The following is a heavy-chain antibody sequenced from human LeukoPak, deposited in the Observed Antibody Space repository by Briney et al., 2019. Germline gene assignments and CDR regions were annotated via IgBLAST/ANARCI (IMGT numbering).Heavy chain of an antibody. V-gene: IGHV3-30*18. D-gene: IGHD1-26*01. CDR2: ISYDGSNK. CDR1: GFTFSSYG. CDR3: AKDRGSTTNDY. J-gene: IGHJ4*02. Sequence: GGSLRLSCAASGFTFSSYGMHWVRQAPGKGLEWVAVISYDGSNKYYADSVKGRFTISRDNSKNTLYLQMNSLRAEDTAVYYCAKDRGSTTNDYWGQGTLVTVSS.